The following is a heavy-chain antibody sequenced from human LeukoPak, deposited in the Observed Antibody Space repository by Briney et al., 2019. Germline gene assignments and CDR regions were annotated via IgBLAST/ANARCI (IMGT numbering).Heavy chain of an antibody. CDR1: GGTFSSYT. V-gene: IGHV1-69*13. D-gene: IGHD3-10*01. CDR2: IIPIFGTA. CDR3: ARDPGTMVRGVPAALRY. J-gene: IGHJ4*02. Sequence: SVTVSCKASGGTFSSYTISWVRQAPAQGLEWMGVIIPIFGTANYAQKFQGRVTITADESTSTAYMELSSLRSEDTAVYYCARDPGTMVRGVPAALRYWGQGTLVTVSS.